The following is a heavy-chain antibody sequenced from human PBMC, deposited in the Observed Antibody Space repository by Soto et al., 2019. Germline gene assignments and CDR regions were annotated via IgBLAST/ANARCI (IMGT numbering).Heavy chain of an antibody. V-gene: IGHV4-61*08. CDR1: GGSVNSGDYY. CDR3: ARGSGWYDY. D-gene: IGHD6-19*01. Sequence: PSETLSLTCTVSGGSVNSGDYYWSWIRQTPGKGLEWIGYTHHSGSTNYNAPLKGRVTMSVDTSQNQISLRLSSVTAADTAVYYCARGSGWYDYWGQGTLVTVSS. J-gene: IGHJ4*02. CDR2: THHSGST.